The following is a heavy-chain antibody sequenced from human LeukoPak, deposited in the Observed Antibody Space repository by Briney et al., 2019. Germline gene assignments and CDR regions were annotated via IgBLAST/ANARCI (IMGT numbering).Heavy chain of an antibody. Sequence: SETLSLTCAVYGGSFSRYYWSWIRQPPGKGLEWIGEINHSGSTNYNPSLKSRVTISVDTSKNQFSLKLSSVTAADTAVYYCARSVLSGYYYYYMDVWGKGTTVTVSS. CDR1: GGSFSRYY. V-gene: IGHV4-34*01. CDR2: INHSGST. J-gene: IGHJ6*03. D-gene: IGHD3-10*01. CDR3: ARSVLSGYYYYYMDV.